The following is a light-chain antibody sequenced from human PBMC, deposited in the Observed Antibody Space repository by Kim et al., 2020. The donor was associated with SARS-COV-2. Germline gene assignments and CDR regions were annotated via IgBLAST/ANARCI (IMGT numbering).Light chain of an antibody. Sequence: PVESVTPSCRASQSGTSRVVWYRQRPGQAPRLLIYDASTRVMGIPERISGSGSGTAVSLVISSLQSEDYAVYYCQHYDKRAALTFGGGTKVDIK. V-gene: IGKV3-15*01. CDR2: DAS. J-gene: IGKJ4*01. CDR1: QSGTSR. CDR3: QHYDKRAALT.